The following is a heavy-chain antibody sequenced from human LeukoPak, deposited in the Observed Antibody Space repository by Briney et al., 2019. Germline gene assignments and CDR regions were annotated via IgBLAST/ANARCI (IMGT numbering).Heavy chain of an antibody. D-gene: IGHD2-2*01. CDR3: ARANFLYCSSSTCLFDY. J-gene: IGHJ4*02. CDR2: INPNDGDT. CDR1: GYTLTDYY. Sequence: ASVKVSCKASGYTLTDYYMHWVRQAPGQGFEWMGWINPNDGDTNYAQKFQGRVTMTRDTSISTAHMEVSRLRSDDTAVYYCARANFLYCSSSTCLFDYWGQGTLVTVSS. V-gene: IGHV1-2*02.